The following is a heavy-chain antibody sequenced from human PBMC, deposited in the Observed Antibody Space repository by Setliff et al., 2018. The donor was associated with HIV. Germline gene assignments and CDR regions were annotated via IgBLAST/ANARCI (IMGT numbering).Heavy chain of an antibody. CDR2: ISVYNGDT. V-gene: IGHV1-18*01. D-gene: IGHD2-2*01. J-gene: IGHJ3*02. CDR3: ARAIRWRYCSSTSCSDAFGI. Sequence: ASVKVSCKASGNTFTTYDISWVRQAPGQGLEWMGWISVYNGDTNYAQKFQGRVTMTTDTSTSTAYMELRSLRSDDTAVYYCARAIRWRYCSSTSCSDAFGIWGQGTMVTVSS. CDR1: GNTFTTYD.